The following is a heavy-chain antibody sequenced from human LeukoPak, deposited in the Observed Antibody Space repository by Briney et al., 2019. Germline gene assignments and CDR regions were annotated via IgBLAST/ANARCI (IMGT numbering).Heavy chain of an antibody. Sequence: GGSLRLSCVASGFTFRTYSMNWVRQAPGKGLEWVSSISGSSTYIYYADSVKGRFTISRDNAKNSLFLQMNSLRAEDTAVYYCARVQDGSSWYEYFQHWGQGTLVTVSS. CDR2: ISGSSTYI. V-gene: IGHV3-21*01. D-gene: IGHD6-13*01. J-gene: IGHJ1*01. CDR3: ARVQDGSSWYEYFQH. CDR1: GFTFRTYS.